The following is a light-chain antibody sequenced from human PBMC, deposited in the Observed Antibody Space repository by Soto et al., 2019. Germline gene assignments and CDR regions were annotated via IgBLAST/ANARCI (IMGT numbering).Light chain of an antibody. V-gene: IGKV2-28*01. Sequence: DIVLTQSPLSLPVTPGEPASISCRSSQSLLQSNGNNHVDWYLQRPGQSPQLLLYLASSRASGVPDRFSGSGSGTDFSLEISRVEAEDVGVYYCLQAAQSPLTFGQGTRLEMK. CDR2: LAS. CDR1: QSLLQSNGNNH. CDR3: LQAAQSPLT. J-gene: IGKJ5*01.